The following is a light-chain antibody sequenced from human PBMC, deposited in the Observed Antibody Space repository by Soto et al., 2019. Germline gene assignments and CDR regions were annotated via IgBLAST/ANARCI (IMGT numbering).Light chain of an antibody. CDR1: QSVSSN. Sequence: EIVMTQSPATLSVSPGERATLSCRASQSVSSNLAWYQQKPGQAPRLLIYGASTRATGIPARFSGSGSGPEFTLTISRLQSEDFAVYYCQQYNNWPFTFGPGTKVDIK. J-gene: IGKJ3*01. CDR2: GAS. CDR3: QQYNNWPFT. V-gene: IGKV3-15*01.